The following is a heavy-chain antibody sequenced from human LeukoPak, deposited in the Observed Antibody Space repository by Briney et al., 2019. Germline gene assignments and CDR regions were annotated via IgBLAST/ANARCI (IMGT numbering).Heavy chain of an antibody. CDR3: AKTYGHFDD. Sequence: GGSLRLSCAASGFTFTSYTMTWVRQAPGKGLEWVSSITSGSSYIYYADSVKGRFTISRDNAKNSLYLQMTSLRVEDTAVYYCAKTYGHFDDWGQGTLVTVSS. CDR1: GFTFTSYT. D-gene: IGHD4-17*01. V-gene: IGHV3-21*01. CDR2: ITSGSSYI. J-gene: IGHJ4*02.